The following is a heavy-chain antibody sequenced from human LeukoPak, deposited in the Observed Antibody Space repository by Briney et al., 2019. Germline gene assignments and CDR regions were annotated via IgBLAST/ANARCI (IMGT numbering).Heavy chain of an antibody. CDR1: GGSISSGDYY. J-gene: IGHJ3*02. CDR3: ARGLPDDYYDSSGYYFGFNAFDI. CDR2: IYYSGST. D-gene: IGHD3-22*01. Sequence: NPSQTLSLTCTVSGGSISSGDYYWSWIRQPPGKGLEWIGNIYYSGSTYYNPSLKNRVTISVDTSKNQFSLKLSSVTAADTAVYYCARGLPDDYYDSSGYYFGFNAFDIWGQGTMVTVSS. V-gene: IGHV4-30-4*08.